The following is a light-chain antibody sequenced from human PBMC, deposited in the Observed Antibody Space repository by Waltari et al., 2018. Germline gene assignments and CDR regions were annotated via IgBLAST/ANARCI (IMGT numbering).Light chain of an antibody. V-gene: IGKV1-6*01. CDR1: QGISND. Sequence: AIQMTQSPSSLSASVGDRVHITCRASQGISNDLGWYQQKSGKAPKLLIYGASSLQSGVPPRFSGSGSGTDFTLTISSLQPEDIATYYCLQDYNYPPTFGPGTKLEIK. CDR2: GAS. CDR3: LQDYNYPPT. J-gene: IGKJ2*01.